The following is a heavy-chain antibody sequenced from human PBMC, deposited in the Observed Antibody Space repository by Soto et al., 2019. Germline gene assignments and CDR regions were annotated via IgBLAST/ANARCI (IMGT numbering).Heavy chain of an antibody. V-gene: IGHV1-2*04. D-gene: IGHD2-15*01. J-gene: IGHJ6*02. CDR1: GYTFTGYY. CDR2: INPNSGGT. CDR3: ARDLVVGWYCSGGSCYSNYYYYGMDV. Sequence: ASVKVSCKASGYTFTGYYMHWVRQAPGQGLEWMGWINPNSGGTNYAQKFQGWVTMTRDTSISTAYMELSRLRSDDTAVYYCARDLVVGWYCSGGSCYSNYYYYGMDVWGQGTTVTVSS.